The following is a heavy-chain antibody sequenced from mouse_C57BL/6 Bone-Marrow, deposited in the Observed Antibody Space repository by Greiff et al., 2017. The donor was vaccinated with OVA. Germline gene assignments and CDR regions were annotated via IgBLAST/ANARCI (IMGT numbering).Heavy chain of an antibody. CDR1: GYSITSGYY. V-gene: IGHV3-6*01. CDR3: ARDHPHYYGRRSFAY. Sequence: EVQLQESGPGLVKPSQSLSLTCSVTGYSITSGYYWNWLRQFPGNKLEWMGYISYDGSNNYNPSLKNRISITRDTTKNQFFLKLNSVTTEDTATYYCARDHPHYYGRRSFAYWGQGTLVTVSA. CDR2: ISYDGSN. J-gene: IGHJ3*01. D-gene: IGHD1-1*01.